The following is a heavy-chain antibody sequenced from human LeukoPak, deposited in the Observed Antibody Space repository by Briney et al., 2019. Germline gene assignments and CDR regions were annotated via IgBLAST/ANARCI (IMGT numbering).Heavy chain of an antibody. D-gene: IGHD2-2*01. CDR3: AKGGICSSTSCPYSYYGMDV. Sequence: GGSLRLSCAASGFTFRSYAMSWVRQAPGKGLEWVSAISGSGGSTYYADSVKGRFTISRDNSKNTLYLQMNSLRAEDTAVYYCAKGGICSSTSCPYSYYGMDVWGQGTTVTVSS. CDR2: ISGSGGST. V-gene: IGHV3-23*01. CDR1: GFTFRSYA. J-gene: IGHJ6*02.